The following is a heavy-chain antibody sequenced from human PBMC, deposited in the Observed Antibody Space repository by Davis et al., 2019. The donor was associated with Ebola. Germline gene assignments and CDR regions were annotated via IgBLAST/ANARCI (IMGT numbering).Heavy chain of an antibody. Sequence: AASVKVSCKTSGYIFSGYYMHWVRQAPGQGLEWMGWINPDSGGTIYAQKFQGRVTMTRDTSISTAYMELSRLRSDDTAVYYCARDSVPCSGGSCNGGFDPWGQGTLVTVSS. D-gene: IGHD2-15*01. V-gene: IGHV1-2*02. J-gene: IGHJ5*02. CDR1: GYIFSGYY. CDR2: INPDSGGT. CDR3: ARDSVPCSGGSCNGGFDP.